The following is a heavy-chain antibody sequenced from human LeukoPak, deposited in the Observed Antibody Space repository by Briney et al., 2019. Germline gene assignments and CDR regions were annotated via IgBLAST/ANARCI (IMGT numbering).Heavy chain of an antibody. CDR2: ISGSGGGT. V-gene: IGHV3-23*01. Sequence: PGGSLRLSCAASGFTFSSIAMSWVRQAPDKGLEWVSTISGSGGGTYYADSVKGRFTISRDDSKNTLYLQMNSLRADDTAVYYCARDSSGWSVDYWGQGTLVTVSS. J-gene: IGHJ4*02. D-gene: IGHD6-19*01. CDR1: GFTFSSIA. CDR3: ARDSSGWSVDY.